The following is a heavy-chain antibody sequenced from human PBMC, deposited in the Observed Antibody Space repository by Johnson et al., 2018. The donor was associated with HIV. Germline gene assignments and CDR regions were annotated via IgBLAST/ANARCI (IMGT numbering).Heavy chain of an antibody. CDR2: ISSSGSTI. D-gene: IGHD5-24*01. V-gene: IGHV3-11*04. Sequence: QVQLVESGGGLVQPGGSLRLSCAASGFGFGSYAMSWIRQAPGKGLEWVLYISSSGSTIYYADSVKGRFTISRDNAKNSLYLQMNSLRAEDTAVYYCARACRDGYTCDAFDIWGQGTMVTVSS. CDR3: ARACRDGYTCDAFDI. CDR1: GFGFGSYA. J-gene: IGHJ3*02.